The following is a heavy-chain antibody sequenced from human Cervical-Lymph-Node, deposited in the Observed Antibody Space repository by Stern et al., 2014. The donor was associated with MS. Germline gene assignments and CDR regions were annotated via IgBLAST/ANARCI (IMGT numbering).Heavy chain of an antibody. V-gene: IGHV1-18*01. D-gene: IGHD1-26*01. CDR3: ARERPIYGGNYYTRAFDY. Sequence: VQLLQSGAEVKKPGASVKVSCKTSGYTLTSYGISWVRQAPGQGLEGMGWISGYNGNKNNTQKVQGRVTMTTDTSTSTAYMELRSLRSDDTAVYYCARERPIYGGNYYTRAFDYWGQGTLVTVSS. CDR1: GYTLTSYG. CDR2: ISGYNGNK. J-gene: IGHJ4*02.